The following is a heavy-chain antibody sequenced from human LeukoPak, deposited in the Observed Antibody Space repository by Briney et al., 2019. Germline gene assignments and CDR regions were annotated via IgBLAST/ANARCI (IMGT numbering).Heavy chain of an antibody. Sequence: ASVKVSCKASGYTFTTYDINWVRQATGQGLERMGWINPNSGNTGYAQKFQGRVTMTRNTSITTAYMELSGLRSEDTAVYYCARGGNYDFPWGQGTLVTVSS. V-gene: IGHV1-8*01. D-gene: IGHD3-3*01. CDR1: GYTFTTYD. CDR2: INPNSGNT. J-gene: IGHJ5*02. CDR3: ARGGNYDFP.